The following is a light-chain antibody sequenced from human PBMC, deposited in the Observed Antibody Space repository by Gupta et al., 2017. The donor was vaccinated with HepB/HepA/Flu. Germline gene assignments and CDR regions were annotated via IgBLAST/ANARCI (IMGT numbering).Light chain of an antibody. J-gene: IGLJ3*02. CDR1: SSNIGKNY. CDR3: GTWDHDLTSGWV. V-gene: IGLV1-51*01. CDR2: DNN. Sequence: QSVLTQPPTVSAAPGQKVTISCSGTSSNIGKNYVSWYHQRPGTAPQPLIFDNNRRPSGIPDRFSGSKSGTSATLVITGLQTDDEAIYYCGTWDHDLTSGWVFGGGTKLTVL.